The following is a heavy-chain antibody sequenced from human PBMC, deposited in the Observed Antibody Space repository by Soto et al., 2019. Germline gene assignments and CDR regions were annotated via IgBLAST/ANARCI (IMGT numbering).Heavy chain of an antibody. CDR3: AMARPPYGYYVWDEY. J-gene: IGHJ4*02. D-gene: IGHD3-16*01. CDR1: GYTFTSYD. V-gene: IGHV1-8*01. Sequence: GASVKVSCKASGYTFTSYDINWVRQATGQGLEWMGWMNPNSGNTGYAKKFQGRVTMTRNTSISTAYMELSSLRSEDTAGYYCAMARPPYGYYVWDEYWGQGTLVTVSS. CDR2: MNPNSGNT.